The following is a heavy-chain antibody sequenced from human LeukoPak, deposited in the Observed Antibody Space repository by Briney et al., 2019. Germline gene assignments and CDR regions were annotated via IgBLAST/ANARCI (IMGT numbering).Heavy chain of an antibody. CDR3: ASSPSHDFGDYADYFDF. CDR2: IYYSGSS. CDR1: GGSISSGDYY. V-gene: IGHV4-30-4*01. Sequence: SETLSLTCGVSGGSISSGDYYWSWIRQPPGKGLEWIGYIYYSGSSYYNPSLKSRVTMSVDTSKNQFSLKLNSVSAADTAVYYCASSPSHDFGDYADYFDFWGQGTLVTVSS. D-gene: IGHD4-17*01. J-gene: IGHJ4*02.